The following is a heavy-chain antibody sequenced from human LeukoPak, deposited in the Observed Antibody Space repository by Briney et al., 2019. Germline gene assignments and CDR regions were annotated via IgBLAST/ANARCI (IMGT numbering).Heavy chain of an antibody. J-gene: IGHJ5*02. CDR1: GGSISSDVYY. CDR2: IYASGST. V-gene: IGHV4-61*02. Sequence: SETLSLTCSVSGGSISSDVYYWSWIRQPAGKGLEWIARIYASGSTTYNSSLKSRVTISIDTAKNQFSLKLTSVTAADTAVYYCAGTRRYCSGGSCYNWFDPWGQGTLVTVSS. CDR3: AGTRRYCSGGSCYNWFDP. D-gene: IGHD2-15*01.